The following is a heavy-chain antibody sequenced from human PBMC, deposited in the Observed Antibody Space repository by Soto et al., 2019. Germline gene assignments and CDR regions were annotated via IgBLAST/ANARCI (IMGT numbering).Heavy chain of an antibody. CDR2: IYYSGST. V-gene: IGHV4-61*01. J-gene: IGHJ4*02. CDR3: ARETTVTTVFDY. D-gene: IGHD4-17*01. CDR1: GGSVGSGSYY. Sequence: SETLSLTCTVSGGSVGSGSYYWSWIRQPPGKGLEWIGYIYYSGSTNYNPSLKSRVTISVDTSKNQFSLKLSSVTAADTAVYYCARETTVTTVFDYWGQGTLVTVSS.